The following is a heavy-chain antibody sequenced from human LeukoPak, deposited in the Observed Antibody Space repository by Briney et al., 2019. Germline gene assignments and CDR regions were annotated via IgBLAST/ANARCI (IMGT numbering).Heavy chain of an antibody. D-gene: IGHD3-16*01. CDR3: AKGSVPFAENNWFDH. CDR2: LSDDGSQK. CDR1: GFSFSMFW. Sequence: GGSLRLSCAASGFSFSMFWMTWVRQAPGEGPEWVATLSDDGSQKFYLDSVKGRFTISRDNGKNSVFLQMSSLRAEDSASYYCAKGSVPFAENNWFDHWGQGILVTVSS. V-gene: IGHV3-7*01. J-gene: IGHJ5*02.